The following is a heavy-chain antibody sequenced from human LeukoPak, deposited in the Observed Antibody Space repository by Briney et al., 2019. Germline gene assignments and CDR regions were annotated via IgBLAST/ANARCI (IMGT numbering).Heavy chain of an antibody. Sequence: SETLSLTCAVYGGSFSGYYGSWIRQPPGKGLEWIGEINHSGSTNYNPSLKSRVTISVDTSKNQFSLKLSSVTAADTAVYYCAIYCSSTSCSNDYWGQGTLVTVSS. CDR1: GGSFSGYY. J-gene: IGHJ4*02. CDR3: AIYCSSTSCSNDY. D-gene: IGHD2-2*01. V-gene: IGHV4-34*01. CDR2: INHSGST.